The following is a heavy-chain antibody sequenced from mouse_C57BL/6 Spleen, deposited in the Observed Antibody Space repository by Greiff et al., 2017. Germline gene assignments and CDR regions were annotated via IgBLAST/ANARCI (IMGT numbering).Heavy chain of an antibody. Sequence: EVMLVESGPGMVKPSQSLSLTCTVTGYSITSGYDWHWIRHFPGNKLEWMGYISYSGSTNYNPSLKSRISITHDTSKNHFFLKLNSVTTEDTATYYCARGDGYFYYFDYWGQGTTLTVSS. CDR1: GYSITSGYD. V-gene: IGHV3-1*01. CDR2: ISYSGST. D-gene: IGHD2-3*01. CDR3: ARGDGYFYYFDY. J-gene: IGHJ2*01.